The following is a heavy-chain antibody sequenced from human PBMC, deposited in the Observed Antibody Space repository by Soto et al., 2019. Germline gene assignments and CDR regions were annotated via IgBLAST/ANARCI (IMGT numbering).Heavy chain of an antibody. D-gene: IGHD3-22*01. CDR2: LSGSGVST. CDR1: GFTFSNYA. J-gene: IGHJ4*02. CDR3: AKIESRFYYDSTGYYPFDY. Sequence: GGSLSLSFAASGFTFSNYAMTWVRQAPGKGLEWVSALSGSGVSTYYADSVMGRFTISRDNSKNTVYLQMNSLRAEDTAVYYCAKIESRFYYDSTGYYPFDYWGQGTLVTVSS. V-gene: IGHV3-23*01.